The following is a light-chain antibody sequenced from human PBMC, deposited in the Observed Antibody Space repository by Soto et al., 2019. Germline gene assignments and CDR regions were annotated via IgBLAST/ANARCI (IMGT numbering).Light chain of an antibody. CDR3: CSHAGSTTLI. V-gene: IGLV2-23*01. J-gene: IGLJ2*01. CDR2: EGT. CDR1: SSDVGTSNL. Sequence: QSALTQAASVSGTPGQSITISCTGTSSDVGTSNLVSWYQQHPGKAPKLMIYEGTKRPSGVSTHFSGCKSGNTASLTISGLQAEDEADYYCCSHAGSTTLIFGGVTKVTVL.